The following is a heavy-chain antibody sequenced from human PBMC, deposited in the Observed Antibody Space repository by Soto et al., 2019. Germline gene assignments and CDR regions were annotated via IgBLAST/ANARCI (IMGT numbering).Heavy chain of an antibody. CDR1: GDTFSSHA. CDR2: IIPIFGTA. D-gene: IGHD5-18*01. J-gene: IGHJ4*02. Sequence: QVQLVQSGAEVKTPGSSVKVSCKASGDTFSSHAITWVRQAPGQGLEWMGGIIPIFGTANYAQKFRDRLTITADESTNTAYMELRSLRSEDTALYYCARDAAETSVVNYFDYWGQGTLVSVSS. CDR3: ARDAAETSVVNYFDY. V-gene: IGHV1-69*12.